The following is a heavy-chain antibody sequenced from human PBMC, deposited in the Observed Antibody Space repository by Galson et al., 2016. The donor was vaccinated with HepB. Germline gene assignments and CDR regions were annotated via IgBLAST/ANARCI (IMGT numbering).Heavy chain of an antibody. V-gene: IGHV3-7*01. CDR2: IRQDGSEK. J-gene: IGHJ4*02. Sequence: SLRLSCAASGFTFDSYRMSWVRQTLGKGLEWVANIRQDGSEKTYADAVKGRFTVSRDNAKSSLFLQMNSLRVEDTAVYYCARLRGPGYTSTWLFDSWGQGTLVTVST. CDR3: ARLRGPGYTSTWLFDS. CDR1: GFTFDSYR. D-gene: IGHD6-13*01.